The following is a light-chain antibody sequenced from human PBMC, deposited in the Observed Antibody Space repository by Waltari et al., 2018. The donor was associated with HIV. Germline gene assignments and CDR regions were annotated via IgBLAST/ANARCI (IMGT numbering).Light chain of an antibody. CDR2: ATS. V-gene: IGKV1-12*01. CDR3: QQANSFPWT. CDR1: QPISSW. J-gene: IGKJ1*01. Sequence: DIEMTQSPSSVSASLGDTLTITCRASQPISSWLTWYQQRPGKSPDLLIFATSMLQTGVPSRFSGRGSGTNFSLTISSLQPEDFATYYCQQANSFPWTFGQGP.